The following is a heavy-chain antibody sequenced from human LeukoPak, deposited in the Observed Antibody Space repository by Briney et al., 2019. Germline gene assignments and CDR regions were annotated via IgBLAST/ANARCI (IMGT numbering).Heavy chain of an antibody. D-gene: IGHD6-19*01. CDR2: ISAYNGNT. CDR3: ARGSWNIAVAGTFDY. J-gene: IGHJ4*02. V-gene: IGHV1-18*01. Sequence: ASVKVSCKASGYTFTSYGISWVRQAPGQGLEWVGWISAYNGNTNYAQKLQGRVTMTTDTSTSTAYMELRSLRSDNTAVYYCARGSWNIAVAGTFDYWGQGTLVTVSS. CDR1: GYTFTSYG.